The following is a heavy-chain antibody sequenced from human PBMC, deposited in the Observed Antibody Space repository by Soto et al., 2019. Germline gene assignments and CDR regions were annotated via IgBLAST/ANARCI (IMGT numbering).Heavy chain of an antibody. V-gene: IGHV4-34*01. J-gene: IGHJ4*02. CDR1: GGSLSGYY. D-gene: IGHD5-12*01. CDR3: ARGQEGVVATH. CDR2: IKDGGRT. Sequence: QVQLQQWGAGLLKPSETLSLNCAVNGGSLSGYYWSWIRQPPGKGLEWIGEIKDGGRTNYSPSLKRRATISSATSSNQFSLRLYSVTAADTGVDYCARGQEGVVATHWDQGTLVTVSS.